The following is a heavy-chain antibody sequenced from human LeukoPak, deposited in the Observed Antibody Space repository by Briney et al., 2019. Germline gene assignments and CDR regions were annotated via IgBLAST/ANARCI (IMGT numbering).Heavy chain of an antibody. D-gene: IGHD3-22*01. V-gene: IGHV4-31*03. CDR1: GGSISSSSYY. CDR2: IYYSGST. CDR3: ARGRDYYDSSGCFFDY. Sequence: KPSETLSLTCTVSGGSISSSSYYWGWIRQPPGKGLEWIGYIYYSGSTYYNPSLKSRVTISVDTSKNQFSLKLSSVTAADTAVYYCARGRDYYDSSGCFFDYWGQGTLVTVSS. J-gene: IGHJ4*02.